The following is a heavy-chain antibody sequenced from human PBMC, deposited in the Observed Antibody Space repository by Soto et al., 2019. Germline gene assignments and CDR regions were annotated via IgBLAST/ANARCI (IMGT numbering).Heavy chain of an antibody. J-gene: IGHJ4*02. CDR2: IIPIFGTA. CDR3: ARGGRGSYASSFDY. V-gene: IGHV1-69*01. CDR1: GGTLSSYA. Sequence: GASVKVSREASGGTLSSYAISCVRQAPGQGLEWMGGIIPIFGTANYAQKFQGRVTITADESTSTAYMELSSLRSEDTAVYYCARGGRGSYASSFDYWGQGTLVTVSS. D-gene: IGHD1-26*01.